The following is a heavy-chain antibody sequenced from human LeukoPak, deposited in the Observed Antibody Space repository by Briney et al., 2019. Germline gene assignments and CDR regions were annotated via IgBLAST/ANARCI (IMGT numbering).Heavy chain of an antibody. J-gene: IGHJ4*02. V-gene: IGHV4-31*03. CDR3: ARFQGWYSSSWYDGEYYFDY. Sequence: SETLSLTCTVSGGSISSGGYYWSWIRQHPGKGLEWIVYIYYSGSTYYNPSLKSRVTISVDTSKNQFSLKLSSVAAADTAVYYCARFQGWYSSSWYDGEYYFDYWGQGTLVTVSS. D-gene: IGHD6-13*01. CDR2: IYYSGST. CDR1: GGSISSGGYY.